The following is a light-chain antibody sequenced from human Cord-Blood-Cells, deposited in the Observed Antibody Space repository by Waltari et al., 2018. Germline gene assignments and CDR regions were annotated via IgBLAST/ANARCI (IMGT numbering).Light chain of an antibody. V-gene: IGKV3-15*01. J-gene: IGKJ2*01. CDR3: QQYNNWPRT. CDR1: QSVSSN. CDR2: GAS. Sequence: EIVMNQSPATLSVSPGERATTSCRASQSVSSNLAWYQQKPGQAPRLLIYGASTRATGIPARFSGSGSGTEFTLTISSLQSEDFAVYYCQQYNNWPRTFGQGTKLEIK.